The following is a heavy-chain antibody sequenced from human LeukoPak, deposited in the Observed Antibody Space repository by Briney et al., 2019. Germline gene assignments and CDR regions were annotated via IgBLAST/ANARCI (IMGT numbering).Heavy chain of an antibody. CDR2: ISNDGTTT. V-gene: IGHV3-74*01. CDR3: ARDHYGSGSY. D-gene: IGHD3-10*01. J-gene: IGHJ4*02. Sequence: GGSLRLSCAASGFTFSGHWMLWVRQDPGKGLVWVSRISNDGTTTNYADSVKGRFTISRDNAKNTLYLQMNSLRAEDTAVYYCARDHYGSGSYWGQGALVTVSS. CDR1: GFTFSGHW.